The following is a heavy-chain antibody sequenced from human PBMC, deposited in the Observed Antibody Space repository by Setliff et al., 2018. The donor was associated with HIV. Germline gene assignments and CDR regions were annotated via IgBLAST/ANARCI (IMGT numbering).Heavy chain of an antibody. CDR2: IHTSGRT. CDR3: SRAAYDAVDWLDP. J-gene: IGHJ5*02. CDR1: SKSIVSYY. D-gene: IGHD1-1*01. V-gene: IGHV4-4*08. Sequence: SETLSLTCAVSSKSIVSYYWNWIRQPPGRGLEWIGYIHTSGRTKYNPSLKSRLTILVDTSKKQFSLRLTSVTAADTAVYYCSRAAYDAVDWLDPWGQGTLVTVSS.